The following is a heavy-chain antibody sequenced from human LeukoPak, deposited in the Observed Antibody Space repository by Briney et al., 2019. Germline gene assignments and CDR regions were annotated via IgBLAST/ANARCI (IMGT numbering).Heavy chain of an antibody. CDR3: AKKRGPGGSYLNWFDP. CDR2: IRYDGSNK. Sequence: GGSLRLSCAASGFTFSSYGMHWVRQAPGKGLEWVAFIRYDGSNKYYADSVKGRFTISRDNSKNTLYLQMNSLRAEDTAVYYCAKKRGPGGSYLNWFDPWGQGTLVTVSS. V-gene: IGHV3-30*02. D-gene: IGHD1-26*01. CDR1: GFTFSSYG. J-gene: IGHJ5*02.